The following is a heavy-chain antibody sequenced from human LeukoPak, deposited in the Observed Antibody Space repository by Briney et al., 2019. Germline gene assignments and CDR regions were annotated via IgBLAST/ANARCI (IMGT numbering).Heavy chain of an antibody. CDR3: ASTTVQYYFDY. V-gene: IGHV4-31*03. CDR1: GGSISSGGYY. Sequence: SETLSLTCTVSGGSISSGGYYWSWIRQHPGKGLEWIGNIYYSGSTYYNPSLKSRVTISVDTSKNQFSLKLSSVTAADTAVYYCASTTVQYYFDYWGQGTLVTVSS. D-gene: IGHD1-1*01. J-gene: IGHJ4*02. CDR2: IYYSGST.